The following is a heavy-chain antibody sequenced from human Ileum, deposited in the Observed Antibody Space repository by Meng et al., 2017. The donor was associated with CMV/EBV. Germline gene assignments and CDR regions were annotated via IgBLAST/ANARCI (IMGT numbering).Heavy chain of an antibody. CDR3: AHGRGWLTDY. J-gene: IGHJ4*02. V-gene: IGHV2-5*02. CDR1: GFSLITSEVG. CDR2: IYWDDDN. D-gene: IGHD6-19*01. Sequence: QITLKESGPTLVHPTQTLTLTCTFSGFSLITSEVGVHWIRQPPGKALEWLALIYWDDDNRFSPSLKNRLTITKDTSKNQVVLRMTNMDPTDTATYYCAHGRGWLTDYWGQGTLVTVSS.